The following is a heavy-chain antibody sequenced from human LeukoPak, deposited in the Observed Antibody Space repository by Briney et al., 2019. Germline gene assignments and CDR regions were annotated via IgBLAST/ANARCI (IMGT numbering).Heavy chain of an antibody. V-gene: IGHV4-59*08. CDR2: IYYSGRT. CDR3: ARTLEDFSDAFDI. D-gene: IGHD2/OR15-2a*01. CDR1: GGSISSYY. Sequence: SETLSLTCTVSGGSISSYYWSWIRQPPGKGLEWIGYIYYSGRTNYNPSLKSRFTISVDTSKNQFSLKLSSVTAADTAVYYCARTLEDFSDAFDIWGQGTMVTVSS. J-gene: IGHJ3*02.